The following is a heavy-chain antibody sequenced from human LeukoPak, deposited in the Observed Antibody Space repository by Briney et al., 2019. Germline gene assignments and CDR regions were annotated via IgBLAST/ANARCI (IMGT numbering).Heavy chain of an antibody. CDR2: IRSKANSYAT. J-gene: IGHJ3*02. V-gene: IGHV3-73*01. Sequence: GGSLRLSCAASGFTFSGSAMHWVRQASGKGLEWVGRIRSKANSYATAYAASVKGRFTISRDDSKNTAYLQMNSLKTEDTDVYYCTRATHTIAVAGIDRAFDIWGQGTLVTVSS. CDR1: GFTFSGSA. CDR3: TRATHTIAVAGIDRAFDI. D-gene: IGHD6-19*01.